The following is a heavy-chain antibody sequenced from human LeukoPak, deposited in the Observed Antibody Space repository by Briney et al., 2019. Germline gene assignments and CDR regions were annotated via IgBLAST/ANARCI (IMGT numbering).Heavy chain of an antibody. V-gene: IGHV4-31*03. Sequence: SETLSLTCTVSGGSISSSGYYWSWIRQHPGKGLEWIGYIYYSGSTYYNPSLKSRVTISVDTSKNQFSLKLSSVTAADTAVYYCARLYYDSSGYYPYYFDYWGQGTLVTVSS. D-gene: IGHD3-22*01. CDR1: GGSISSSGYY. CDR2: IYYSGST. CDR3: ARLYYDSSGYYPYYFDY. J-gene: IGHJ4*02.